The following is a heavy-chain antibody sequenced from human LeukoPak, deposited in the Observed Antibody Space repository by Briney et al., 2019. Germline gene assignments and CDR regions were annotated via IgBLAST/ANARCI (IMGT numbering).Heavy chain of an antibody. D-gene: IGHD3-3*01. J-gene: IGHJ5*02. CDR3: ARIDYDFWSGYIGWFDP. V-gene: IGHV4-34*01. Sequence: SETLSLTCAVYGGSFSGYYWSWIRQPPGKGLEWIGEINHSGSTNYNPSLKSRVTISVDTSKNQFSLKLSSVTAADTAVYYCARIDYDFWSGYIGWFDPWGQGTLVTVSS. CDR2: INHSGST. CDR1: GGSFSGYY.